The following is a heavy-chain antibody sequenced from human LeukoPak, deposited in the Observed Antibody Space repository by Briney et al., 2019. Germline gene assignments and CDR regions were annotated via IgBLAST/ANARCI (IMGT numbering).Heavy chain of an antibody. Sequence: GGSLRLSCAASEFTFSNAWMSWVRQAPGKGLEWVGRIKSKTDGGTTDYAAPVKGRFTISRDDSKNTLYLQMNSLKTEDTAVYYCTTDPGYGDYGRVYYYYMDVWGKGTTVTVSS. CDR2: IKSKTDGGTT. J-gene: IGHJ6*03. V-gene: IGHV3-15*01. CDR1: EFTFSNAW. CDR3: TTDPGYGDYGRVYYYYMDV. D-gene: IGHD4-17*01.